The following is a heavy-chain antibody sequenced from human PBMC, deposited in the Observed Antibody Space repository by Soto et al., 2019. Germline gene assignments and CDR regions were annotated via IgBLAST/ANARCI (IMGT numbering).Heavy chain of an antibody. CDR1: GFTFSSYG. CDR3: ASSLVGAIFYDY. V-gene: IGHV3-33*01. J-gene: IGHJ4*02. D-gene: IGHD1-26*01. CDR2: IWFDGSIR. Sequence: GGSLRLSCATSGFTFSSYGMHWVRQAPGKGLEWVATIWFDGSIRYYADSVKGRFTISRDNSENTLYLQMNSLRAEDSAVYYCASSLVGAIFYDYWGQGTLVTVSS.